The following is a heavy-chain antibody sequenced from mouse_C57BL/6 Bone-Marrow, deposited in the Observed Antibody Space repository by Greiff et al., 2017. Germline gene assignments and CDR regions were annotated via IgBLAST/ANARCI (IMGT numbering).Heavy chain of an antibody. CDR3: ARWDHSWDY. V-gene: IGHV1-72*01. CDR1: GYTFTSYW. J-gene: IGHJ3*01. D-gene: IGHD4-1*01. CDR2: IDPSCGCT. Sequence: VQLQQPGAELVKPGASVKLSCKASGYTFTSYWMHWVKQRPGRGLEWIGEIDPSCGCTNYNEKFKGKATLTVDKPSSTAYMQLSSLTSEDSAVYYCARWDHSWDYGGRGTGVTVSA.